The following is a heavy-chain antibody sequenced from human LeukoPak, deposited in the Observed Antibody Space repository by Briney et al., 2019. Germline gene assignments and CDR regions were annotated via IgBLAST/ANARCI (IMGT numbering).Heavy chain of an antibody. J-gene: IGHJ6*03. CDR1: GFTFSSYW. CDR2: IKQDGSEK. D-gene: IGHD3-10*01. V-gene: IGHV3-7*01. Sequence: GGSLRLSCAASGFTFSSYWMSWVRQAPGKGLEWVANIKQDGSEKYYVDSVKGRFTISRDNAKNSLYLQMNSLRAEDTAVYYCARDRVVVRGVIIKMCYMDVWGKGTTVTVSS. CDR3: ARDRVVVRGVIIKMCYMDV.